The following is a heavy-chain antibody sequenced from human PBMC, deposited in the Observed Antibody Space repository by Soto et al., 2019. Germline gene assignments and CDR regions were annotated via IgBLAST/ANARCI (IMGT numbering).Heavy chain of an antibody. V-gene: IGHV1-69*12. CDR3: ARDLSTGTTGYYYYYGMDV. CDR1: GGTFSSYA. D-gene: IGHD1-1*01. J-gene: IGHJ6*02. CDR2: SIPIFGTA. Sequence: QVQLVQSGAEVKKPGSSVKVSCKASGGTFSSYAISWVRQAPGQGLEWMGGSIPIFGTANYAQKFQGRVTITADESTSTAYMELSSLRSEDTAVYYCARDLSTGTTGYYYYYGMDVWGQGTTVTVSS.